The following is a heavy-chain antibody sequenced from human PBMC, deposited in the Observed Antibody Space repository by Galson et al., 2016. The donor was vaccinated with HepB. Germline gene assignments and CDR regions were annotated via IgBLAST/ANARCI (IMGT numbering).Heavy chain of an antibody. V-gene: IGHV1-24*01. Sequence: SVKVSCKVSGYTLSKLSMHWVRQAPGKGLECMGGFDPEEGETIYAQKFRGRVTMDEDTSTDTAYMELSSLRPEDTAVYYCATGLDFWSGSHVAFDIWGQGTMVIVSS. CDR1: GYTLSKLS. CDR3: ATGLDFWSGSHVAFDI. D-gene: IGHD3-3*01. J-gene: IGHJ3*02. CDR2: FDPEEGET.